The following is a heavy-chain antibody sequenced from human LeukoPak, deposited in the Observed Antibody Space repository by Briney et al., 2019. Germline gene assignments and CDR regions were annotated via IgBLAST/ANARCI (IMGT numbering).Heavy chain of an antibody. J-gene: IGHJ4*02. Sequence: GASVTVSCTASGYTFTIYAMNWVRQAPGQGLEWMGWINTNTGNPTYAQGFTGRFVFSLDTSVSTAYLQISSLKAEDTAVYYCARWGEDSSSIDWGQGTLVTVSS. CDR1: GYTFTIYA. CDR2: INTNTGNP. V-gene: IGHV7-4-1*02. D-gene: IGHD3-22*01. CDR3: ARWGEDSSSID.